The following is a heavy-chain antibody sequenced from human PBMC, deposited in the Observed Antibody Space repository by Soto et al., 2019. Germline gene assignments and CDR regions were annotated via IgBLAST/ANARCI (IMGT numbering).Heavy chain of an antibody. D-gene: IGHD2-21*02. J-gene: IGHJ3*02. CDR2: IYYSGST. V-gene: IGHV4-31*03. CDR3: ARKKLVTAGQNAFDI. CDR1: GGSISSGDYY. Sequence: QVQLQESGPGLVKPSQTLSLTCTVSGGSISSGDYYWSWIRQHPGKGLEWIGYIYYSGSTYYNPSLKSRVIISVDTSENQFSLKLGSVTAADTAVYHCARKKLVTAGQNAFDIRGQGTMVTVSS.